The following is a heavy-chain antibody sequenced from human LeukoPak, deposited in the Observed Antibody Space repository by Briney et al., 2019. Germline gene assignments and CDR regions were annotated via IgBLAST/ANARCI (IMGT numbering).Heavy chain of an antibody. Sequence: SETLSLTCAVYGGSFSGYYWSWIRQPPGKGLEWIGEINHSGSTNYNPSLKSRVTISVDTSKNQFSLKPSSVTAADTAVYYCARGRGALTYYYYYYMDVWGKGTTVAVSS. V-gene: IGHV4-34*01. CDR1: GGSFSGYY. CDR2: INHSGST. CDR3: ARGRGALTYYYYYYMDV. J-gene: IGHJ6*03.